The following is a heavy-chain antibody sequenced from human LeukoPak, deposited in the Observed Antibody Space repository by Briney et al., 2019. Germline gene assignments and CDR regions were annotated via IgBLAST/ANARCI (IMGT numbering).Heavy chain of an antibody. V-gene: IGHV1-2*02. Sequence: GASVRVSCKASGYTFTDAYMHWVRQAPGQGLEFMGWINPDTGFTNYAQKFQGRVTMTRDTSITTAYMEIKSLTSDDTAVYYCVPTPEAYTSNWNVWGPGTLFTVSS. J-gene: IGHJ4*02. CDR3: VPTPEAYTSNWNV. D-gene: IGHD1-1*01. CDR1: GYTFTDAY. CDR2: INPDTGFT.